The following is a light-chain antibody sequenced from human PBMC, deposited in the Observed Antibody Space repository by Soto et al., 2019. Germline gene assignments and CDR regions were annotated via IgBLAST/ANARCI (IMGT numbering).Light chain of an antibody. CDR3: HQRSNWPLT. Sequence: EIVLTQSPATLSLSPGERAALSCRASQSVSSHLAWYQQKPGQAPRLLIYDASNRATVIPARFSGSGSGTDFTLIISSLEPEDLAGYYCHQRSNWPLTFGGGTKVEIK. CDR1: QSVSSH. CDR2: DAS. V-gene: IGKV3-11*01. J-gene: IGKJ4*01.